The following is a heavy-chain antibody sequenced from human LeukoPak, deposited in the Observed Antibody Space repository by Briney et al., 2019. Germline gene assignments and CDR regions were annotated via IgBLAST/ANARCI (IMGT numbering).Heavy chain of an antibody. J-gene: IGHJ4*02. CDR3: AREVVATASAFDC. V-gene: IGHV3-7*03. CDR2: IKDDGSVK. Sequence: GGSLRLSCTASGFSFSSFWMSWVRQAPGKGLEWVANIKDDGSVKNHVDSLKGRFSISRDNARNSLYLQISSLRAEDTAVYYCAREVVATASAFDCWGQGTLVTVSS. D-gene: IGHD2-21*01. CDR1: GFSFSSFW.